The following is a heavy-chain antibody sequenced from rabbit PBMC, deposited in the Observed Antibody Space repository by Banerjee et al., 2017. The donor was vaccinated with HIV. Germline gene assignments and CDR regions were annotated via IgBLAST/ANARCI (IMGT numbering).Heavy chain of an antibody. CDR1: GFSFSSSYY. Sequence: QSLEESGGDLVKPGASLTLTCTASGFSFSSSYYMCWVRQAPGKGLEWIGCIYTSSSGSTYYASWAKGRFTISKTSSTTVTLQMTSLTAADTATYFCARAGADIDYYLTRLDLWGQGTLVTDS. J-gene: IGHJ3*01. V-gene: IGHV1S40*01. CDR3: ARAGADIDYYLTRLDL. D-gene: IGHD1-1*01. CDR2: IYTSSSGST.